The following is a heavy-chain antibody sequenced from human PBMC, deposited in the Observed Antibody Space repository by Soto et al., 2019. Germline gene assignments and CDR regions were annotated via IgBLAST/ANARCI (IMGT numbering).Heavy chain of an antibody. Sequence: EVQLLESGGGLVQPGGSLRLSFAASGVTFSTYAMSWVRQAPGKGLEWVSAISRSGGSTYYADSVKGRFTVSRANPENMLYLQMNSLTAEDTAVYFCAKGSASTYYFDSWGQGTLVTVSS. V-gene: IGHV3-23*01. CDR2: ISRSGGST. J-gene: IGHJ4*02. CDR3: AKGSASTYYFDS. CDR1: GVTFSTYA. D-gene: IGHD6-19*01.